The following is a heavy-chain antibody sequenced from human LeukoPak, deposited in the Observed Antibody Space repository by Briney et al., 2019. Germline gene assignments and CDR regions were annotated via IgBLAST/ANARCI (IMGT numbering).Heavy chain of an antibody. CDR2: ITHSGST. CDR3: ARVTRYSSSPRYYYYYMDV. Sequence: SETLSLTCAVYGGSFSGYYWSWIRKPPGKGLELIGEITHSGSTNYNPSLKSRVTISVDTSKNQFSLKLSSVTAADTAVYYCARVTRYSSSPRYYYYYMDVWGKGTTVTVSS. J-gene: IGHJ6*03. V-gene: IGHV4-34*01. CDR1: GGSFSGYY. D-gene: IGHD6-6*01.